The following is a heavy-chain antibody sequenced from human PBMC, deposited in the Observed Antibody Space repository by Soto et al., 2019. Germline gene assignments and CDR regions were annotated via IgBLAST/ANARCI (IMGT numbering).Heavy chain of an antibody. Sequence: EVQLVESGGGLVKPGGSLRLSCAASGFTFSSYSMNWVRQAPGKGLEWVSSISSSSSYIYYADSVKGRFTISRDNAKNSLYLQMNSLRAEDTAVYYCARDVPSLDSSSCAAVGFDYYYYGMDVWGQGTTVTVSS. D-gene: IGHD6-6*01. CDR1: GFTFSSYS. V-gene: IGHV3-21*01. J-gene: IGHJ6*02. CDR2: ISSSSSYI. CDR3: ARDVPSLDSSSCAAVGFDYYYYGMDV.